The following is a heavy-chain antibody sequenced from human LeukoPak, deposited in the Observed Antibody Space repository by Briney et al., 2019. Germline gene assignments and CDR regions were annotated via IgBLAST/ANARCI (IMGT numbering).Heavy chain of an antibody. CDR3: ARFSSSGLEY. CDR2: IYYSGTT. D-gene: IGHD6-19*01. Sequence: SETLSLTCTVSGGSISSYYWSWIRQPPGRGLDWIGYIYYSGTTSYNPSLKSRVSMSVDTSKNQFSLKLTSVTAADTAMYYCARFSSSGLEYWGQGTLVTVSS. CDR1: GGSISSYY. J-gene: IGHJ4*02. V-gene: IGHV4-59*08.